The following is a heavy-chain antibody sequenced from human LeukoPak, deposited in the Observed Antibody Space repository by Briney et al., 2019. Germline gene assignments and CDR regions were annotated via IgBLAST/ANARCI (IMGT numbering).Heavy chain of an antibody. CDR1: GGSLISYN. J-gene: IGHJ5*02. CDR2: INDRGTL. Sequence: PSETLSLTCAVSGGSLISYNWSWIRRPPGKGLEWIGEINDRGTLNYSPSLKSRVTISLDASKNQFSLTLTSVTAADTAVYYCARVGEKGHYSDDRGYSEEHWFDPWGQGTLVTVSS. D-gene: IGHD3-22*01. V-gene: IGHV4-34*01. CDR3: ARVGEKGHYSDDRGYSEEHWFDP.